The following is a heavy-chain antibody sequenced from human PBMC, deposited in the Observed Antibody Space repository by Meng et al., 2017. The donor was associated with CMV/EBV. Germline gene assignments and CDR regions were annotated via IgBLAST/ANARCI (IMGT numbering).Heavy chain of an antibody. CDR1: GFTFSSYE. CDR2: ISSSGSTI. CDR3: ARESVRWSGYYNDGMDV. J-gene: IGHJ6*02. D-gene: IGHD3-3*01. Sequence: GESLKISCAASGFTFSSYEMNWVRQAPGKGLEWVSYISSSGSTIYYADSVKGRFTISRDNAKNSLYLQMNSLRAEDTAVYYCARESVRWSGYYNDGMDVWGQGTTVTVSS. V-gene: IGHV3-48*03.